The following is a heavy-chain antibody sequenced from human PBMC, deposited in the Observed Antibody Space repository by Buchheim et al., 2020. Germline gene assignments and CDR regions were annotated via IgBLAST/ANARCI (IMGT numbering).Heavy chain of an antibody. CDR2: ISYDGSNK. CDR1: GFTFSSYA. Sequence: QVQLVESGGGVVQPGRSLRLSCAASGFTFSSYAMHWVRQAPGKGLEWVAVISYDGSNKYYADSVKGRFTISRDNSKNTLYLQMNSLRAEDTAVYYCARVRGVVVIAIPVYWGQGTL. J-gene: IGHJ4*02. V-gene: IGHV3-30*04. CDR3: ARVRGVVVIAIPVY. D-gene: IGHD2-21*01.